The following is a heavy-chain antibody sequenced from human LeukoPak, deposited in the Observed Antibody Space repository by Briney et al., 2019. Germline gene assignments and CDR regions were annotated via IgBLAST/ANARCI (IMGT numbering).Heavy chain of an antibody. V-gene: IGHV3-30*03. CDR3: ARGSGYSYSFTGRERTKSRLDY. CDR2: ISFDGSNK. CDR1: GFTFSNYG. D-gene: IGHD5-18*01. Sequence: GGSLRLSCAASGFTFSNYGMHWVRQAPGKGLEWVAVISFDGSNKYYAGSVKGRFTISRDSSKNTLYLQMNSLRAADTAVYYCARGSGYSYSFTGRERTKSRLDYWGQGTLVTVSS. J-gene: IGHJ4*02.